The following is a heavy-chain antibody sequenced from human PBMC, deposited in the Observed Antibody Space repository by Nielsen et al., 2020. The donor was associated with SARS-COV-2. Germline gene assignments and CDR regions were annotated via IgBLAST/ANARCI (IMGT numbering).Heavy chain of an antibody. CDR3: AKSPYYYGSGSYYWDV. J-gene: IGHJ6*02. CDR2: ISGSGGST. V-gene: IGHV3-23*01. Sequence: WIRQPPGQGLEWVSAISGSGGSTYYADSVKGRFTISRDNSKNTLYLQMNSLRAEDTAVYYCAKSPYYYGSGSYYWDVWGQGTTVTVSS. D-gene: IGHD3-10*01.